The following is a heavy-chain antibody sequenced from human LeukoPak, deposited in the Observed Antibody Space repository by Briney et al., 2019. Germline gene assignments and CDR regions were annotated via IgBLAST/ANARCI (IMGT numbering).Heavy chain of an antibody. CDR1: GFTVSSNY. D-gene: IGHD1-26*01. CDR3: ARSLGGSSDY. V-gene: IGHV3-66*01. J-gene: IGHJ4*02. Sequence: GGSLRLSCAASGFTVSSNYMSWVRQAPGKGLEWVSVIYSGGSTYYADSVKGRFTISRDDSKNTVYLQMNSLRAEDTAVYYCARSLGGSSDYWGQGTLVTVSS. CDR2: IYSGGST.